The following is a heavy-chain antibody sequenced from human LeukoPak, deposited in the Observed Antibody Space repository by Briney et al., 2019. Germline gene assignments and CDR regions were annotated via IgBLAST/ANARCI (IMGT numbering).Heavy chain of an antibody. Sequence: GGSLRLSCAASGFTFSSYEMNWVRQAPGKGLEWVSYISSSGSTIYYADSVKGRFTISRDNAKNSLYLQMNSLRAEDTAVYYCARDSPDFLGLREDYFDYWGQGTLVTVSS. J-gene: IGHJ4*02. CDR1: GFTFSSYE. D-gene: IGHD2/OR15-2a*01. V-gene: IGHV3-48*03. CDR3: ARDSPDFLGLREDYFDY. CDR2: ISSSGSTI.